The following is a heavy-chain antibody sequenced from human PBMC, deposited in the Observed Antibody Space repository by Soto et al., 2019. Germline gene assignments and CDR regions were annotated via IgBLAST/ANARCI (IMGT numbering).Heavy chain of an antibody. J-gene: IGHJ2*01. CDR3: ARDYDVNTAVDYWYFDL. CDR1: GGSITNHY. CDR2: IYPSGRA. Sequence: QVQLQESGPRLVTPSETLTLTCSLSGGSITNHYWGWIRQPPGKGLEFIGRIYPSGRAHYNPSLQDRVTMSVDTSKNQFSLKVNSVTAADTAIYYCARDYDVNTAVDYWYFDLWGRGTLVTVSS. D-gene: IGHD5-18*01. V-gene: IGHV4-4*07.